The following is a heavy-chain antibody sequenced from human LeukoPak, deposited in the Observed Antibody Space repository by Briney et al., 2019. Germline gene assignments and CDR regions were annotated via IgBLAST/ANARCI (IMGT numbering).Heavy chain of an antibody. CDR2: INHSGST. D-gene: IGHD3-3*01. CDR3: ARDSDYTFDY. V-gene: IGHV4-34*01. CDR1: GRSFSGYY. J-gene: IGHJ4*02. Sequence: SETLSLTCAVYGRSFSGYYWSWIRQTPGKGLEWIGEINHSGSTTYNPSLKSRVTMSVDTSKNQFSLKLSSVTAADTAVYYCARDSDYTFDYWGQGTLVTVSS.